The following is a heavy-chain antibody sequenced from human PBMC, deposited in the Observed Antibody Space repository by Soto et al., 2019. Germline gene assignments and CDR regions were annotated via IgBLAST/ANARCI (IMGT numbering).Heavy chain of an antibody. D-gene: IGHD6-13*01. V-gene: IGHV1-18*01. CDR1: GYTFTSYG. Sequence: QFQLVPSGAEVKKPGASVKVSCKASGYTFTSYGISWVRQAPGQGLEGMGWISAYNGNTNYAQKRQGRVTMTTDTSTSTDYMALRSLRSADKAVYYCARESSSSCHDYWGQGTLVTVSS. CDR2: ISAYNGNT. CDR3: ARESSSSCHDY. J-gene: IGHJ4*02.